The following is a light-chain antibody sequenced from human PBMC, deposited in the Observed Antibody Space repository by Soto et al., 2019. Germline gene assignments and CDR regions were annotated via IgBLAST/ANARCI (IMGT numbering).Light chain of an antibody. V-gene: IGLV2-14*01. CDR3: SSYTNSSTHVI. CDR1: NSDVGAYNF. J-gene: IGLJ2*01. Sequence: QSVLTQPASVSGSPGQSVTISCTGTNSDVGAYNFVSWYQQHPGKAPKVMIYEVSNRPSGISNRFSASKSGNTASLTISGLQAEDEADYYCSSYTNSSTHVIFGGGTKLTVL. CDR2: EVS.